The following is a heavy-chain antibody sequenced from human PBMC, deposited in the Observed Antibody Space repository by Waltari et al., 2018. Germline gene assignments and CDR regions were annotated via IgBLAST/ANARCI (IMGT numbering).Heavy chain of an antibody. V-gene: IGHV3-11*01. CDR2: ISRRDNII. Sequence: QVQLVESGGGLVNPGGSLRLSCAASGFSFSDYFMTWIRQAPGKGRGWIAYISRRDNIIFHADSVKGRFTISRDNAKNSLFLQTKSLRAEDTAVYFCARAREQNYDFWNGYSFYFDHWGQGALVTVSS. CDR1: GFSFSDYF. CDR3: ARAREQNYDFWNGYSFYFDH. J-gene: IGHJ4*02. D-gene: IGHD3-3*01.